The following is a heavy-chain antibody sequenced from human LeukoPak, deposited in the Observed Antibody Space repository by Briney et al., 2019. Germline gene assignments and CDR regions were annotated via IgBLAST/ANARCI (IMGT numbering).Heavy chain of an antibody. J-gene: IGHJ4*02. D-gene: IGHD6-13*01. V-gene: IGHV3-23*01. CDR3: AKGFRYSSSWYDLDY. Sequence: GGSLRLSCAASGFTFSSYAMSWVRQAPGKGLEWVSAISGSGGSTYYADSVKGRFTISRDNSKNTLYLQMNSLRAEDTAVYYCAKGFRYSSSWYDLDYWGQGTLVTVSS. CDR1: GFTFSSYA. CDR2: ISGSGGST.